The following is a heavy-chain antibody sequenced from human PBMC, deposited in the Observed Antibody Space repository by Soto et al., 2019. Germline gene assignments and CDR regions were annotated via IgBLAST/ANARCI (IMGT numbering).Heavy chain of an antibody. CDR2: ISSSSSTI. D-gene: IGHD2-2*01. CDR1: GFTFSSYS. CDR3: ARDPPYCSSTSCYSTY. V-gene: IGHV3-48*01. Sequence: PGGSLRLSCAASGFTFSSYSMNWVRQAPGKGLEWVSYISSSSSTIYYADSVKGRFTISRDNAKNSLYLQMNSLRAEDTAVYYCARDPPYCSSTSCYSTYWGQGTLVTVSS. J-gene: IGHJ4*02.